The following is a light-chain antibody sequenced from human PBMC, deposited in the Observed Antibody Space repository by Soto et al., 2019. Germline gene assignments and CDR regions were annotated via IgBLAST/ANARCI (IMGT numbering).Light chain of an antibody. CDR2: SAS. CDR1: QRINNY. Sequence: DIQMTQSPASLSVSVGVRVTITCRASQRINNYLNWYLQRPGQAPKILIRSASTLQRGVPSRFSGSGSRTEFTLTIADLQPDDFGTYYCQQSLTLPITFGHGTRLDIK. J-gene: IGKJ5*01. V-gene: IGKV1-39*01. CDR3: QQSLTLPIT.